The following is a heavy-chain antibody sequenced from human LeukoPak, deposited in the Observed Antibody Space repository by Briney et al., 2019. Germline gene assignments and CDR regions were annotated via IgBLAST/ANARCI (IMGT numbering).Heavy chain of an antibody. CDR3: ARDPDQGYCSGGSCYYYYYGMDV. J-gene: IGHJ6*02. Sequence: PGGSLRLSCAASGFTFSSYSMNWVRQAPGKGLEWVSYISSSSSTIYYADSVKGRFTISRDNAKNSLYLQMNSLRDEDTAVYYCARDPDQGYCSGGSCYYYYYGMDVWGQGTTVTVSS. CDR2: ISSSSSTI. D-gene: IGHD2-15*01. V-gene: IGHV3-48*02. CDR1: GFTFSSYS.